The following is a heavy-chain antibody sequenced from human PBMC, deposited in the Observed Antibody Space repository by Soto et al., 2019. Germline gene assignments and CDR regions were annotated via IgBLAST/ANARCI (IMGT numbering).Heavy chain of an antibody. V-gene: IGHV4-39*01. CDR3: ARHPINDDNYPAEVNF. Sequence: QLRLLESGPGVVKPVETLSLTCTVSGGSISTTFYYWGWIRQPPGKGLEWIGTVFYNGRTYYNPSLDSRISISVDTSKNQFSLRLTSVTAADTAVYYCARHPINDDNYPAEVNFWGQGTLVTVSS. CDR1: GGSISTTFYY. CDR2: VFYNGRT. D-gene: IGHD1-1*01. J-gene: IGHJ1*01.